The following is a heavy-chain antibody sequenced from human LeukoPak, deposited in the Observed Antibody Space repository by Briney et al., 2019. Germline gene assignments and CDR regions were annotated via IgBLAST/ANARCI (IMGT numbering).Heavy chain of an antibody. CDR2: IYYSGST. CDR1: GGSISSSSYY. V-gene: IGHV4-61*01. J-gene: IGHJ4*02. CDR3: ARESGYYSSGSYYNFDY. D-gene: IGHD3-10*01. Sequence: SETLSLTCTVSGGSISSSSYYWGWIRQPPGKGLGWIGYIYYSGSTNYNPSLKSRVTISVDTSKNQFSLKLSSVTAADTAVYYCARESGYYSSGSYYNFDYWGQGTLVTVSS.